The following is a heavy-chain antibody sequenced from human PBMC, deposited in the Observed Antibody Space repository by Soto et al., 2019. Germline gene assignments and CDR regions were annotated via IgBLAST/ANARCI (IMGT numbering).Heavy chain of an antibody. CDR2: IWHDESKK. CDR3: ARGSIVAAEYGMDV. D-gene: IGHD6-13*01. CDR1: GFSFSSYG. Sequence: QVRLVESGGGVVQPGRSLRLSCAASGFSFSSYGMHWVRQAPGKGLEWVAVIWHDESKKYYADSVKGRLIISRDNSKNTLYVQINSLRAEDTAVYFCARGSIVAAEYGMDVWGQGTTVTVS. V-gene: IGHV3-33*01. J-gene: IGHJ6*02.